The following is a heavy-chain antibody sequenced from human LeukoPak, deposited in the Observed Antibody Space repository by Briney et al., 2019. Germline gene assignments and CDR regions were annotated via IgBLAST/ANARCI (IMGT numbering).Heavy chain of an antibody. J-gene: IGHJ3*02. V-gene: IGHV1-18*01. D-gene: IGHD3-3*01. CDR2: ISAYNGNT. CDR1: GYTFTSYG. CDR3: ARSGDFWSGYRAPPDAFDI. Sequence: GASVKVSCKASGYTFTSYGISWVRQAPGQGLEWMGWISAYNGNTNYAQKLQGRVTMTTDTSTSTAYMELSSLRSEDTAVYYCARSGDFWSGYRAPPDAFDIWGQGTLVTVSS.